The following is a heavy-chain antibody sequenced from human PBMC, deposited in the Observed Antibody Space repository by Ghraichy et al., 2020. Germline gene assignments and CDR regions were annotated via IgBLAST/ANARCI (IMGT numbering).Heavy chain of an antibody. D-gene: IGHD4-23*01. CDR1: GFTLSSYN. Sequence: GGSLRLSCVGSGFTLSSYNMNWVRQSPGKGLEWVSYITSSSRSIFYADSVKGRFTISRDNAQNSLYLQMNSLRDEDTAVYYCAGASTVVRFYYYDGMDVWGQGTPVTVSS. CDR2: ITSSSRSI. CDR3: AGASTVVRFYYYDGMDV. V-gene: IGHV3-48*02. J-gene: IGHJ6*02.